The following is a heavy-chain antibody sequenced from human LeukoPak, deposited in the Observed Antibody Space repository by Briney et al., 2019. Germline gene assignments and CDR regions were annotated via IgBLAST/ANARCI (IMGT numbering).Heavy chain of an antibody. D-gene: IGHD3-3*01. V-gene: IGHV1-18*01. CDR1: GYTFTSYG. CDR3: ARDVYDFWSGYYTWYFDY. CDR2: ISAYNGNT. Sequence: ASVKVSCKASGYTFTSYGISWVRQAPGQGLEWMGRISAYNGNTNYAQKLQGRVTMTTDTSTSTAYMELRSLRSDDTAVYYCARDVYDFWSGYYTWYFDYWGQGTLVTVSS. J-gene: IGHJ4*02.